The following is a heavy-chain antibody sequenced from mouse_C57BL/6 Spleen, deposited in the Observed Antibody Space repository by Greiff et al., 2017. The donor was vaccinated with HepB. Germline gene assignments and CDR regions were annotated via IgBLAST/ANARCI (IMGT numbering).Heavy chain of an antibody. CDR3: ARKNYGSRSNLDY. V-gene: IGHV5-17*01. J-gene: IGHJ2*01. CDR1: GFTFSDYG. CDR2: ISSGSSTI. D-gene: IGHD1-1*01. Sequence: DVKLVESGGGLVKPGGSLKLSCAASGFTFSDYGMHWVRQAPEKGLEWVAYISSGSSTIYYADTVKGRFTISRDNAKNTLFLQMTSLRSEDTAMYYCARKNYGSRSNLDYWGQGTTLTVSS.